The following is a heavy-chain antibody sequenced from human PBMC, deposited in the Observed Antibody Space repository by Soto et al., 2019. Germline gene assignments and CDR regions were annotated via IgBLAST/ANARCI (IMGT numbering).Heavy chain of an antibody. D-gene: IGHD3-22*01. CDR2: ISGSGGST. CDR3: AKAVTTMIVVVITDYYYYGMDV. J-gene: IGHJ6*02. V-gene: IGHV3-23*01. Sequence: SGGSLRLSCAASGFTFSSYAMSWVRQAPGKGLEWVSAISGSGGSTYYADSVKGRFTISRDNSKNTLYLQMNSLRAEDTAVYYCAKAVTTMIVVVITDYYYYGMDVWGQGTTVTVSS. CDR1: GFTFSSYA.